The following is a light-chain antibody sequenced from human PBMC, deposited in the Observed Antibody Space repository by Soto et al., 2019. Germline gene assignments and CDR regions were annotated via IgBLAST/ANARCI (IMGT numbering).Light chain of an antibody. J-gene: IGKJ2*01. CDR2: GAS. CDR3: QWSCSAKG. Sequence: EIGLRQPPSTLCGSNGERATLPCRASQSVSSNYVAWYQQKPGQAPRLLVYGASSRATGIPDRFSCSGSGTDFTLASSRQGLPDVAVYPWQWSCSAKGLGQGTMPE. CDR1: QSVSSNY. V-gene: IGKV3-20*01.